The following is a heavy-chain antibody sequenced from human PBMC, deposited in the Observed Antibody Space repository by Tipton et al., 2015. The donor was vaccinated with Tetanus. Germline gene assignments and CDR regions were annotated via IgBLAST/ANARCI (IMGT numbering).Heavy chain of an antibody. CDR2: IKSKAEGGTI. D-gene: IGHD5-18*01. CDR3: ATGRLPTASKFFNWFDP. Sequence: SLRLSCAASGFNFNDALMHWVRQSPGKGLEWVGRIKSKAEGGTIDYAAAVQGRFTISRDDSKNMLYLQMNSLTTEDTAVYSCATGRLPTASKFFNWFDPWGQGTLVTVSS. J-gene: IGHJ5*02. V-gene: IGHV3-15*07. CDR1: GFNFNDAL.